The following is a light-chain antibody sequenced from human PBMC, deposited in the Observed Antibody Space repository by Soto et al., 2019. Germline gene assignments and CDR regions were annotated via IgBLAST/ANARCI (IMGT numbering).Light chain of an antibody. J-gene: IGKJ2*01. CDR3: QQYSTLPHT. CDR1: QSVSNSF. CDR2: GIS. Sequence: ESVLTQSPDTLSLSPGDRATLSCRTSQSVSNSFFAWYQQKPGQAPRLLIYGISTRATGIPDRFSGSGSWTDFTLTISRLEPEDFVVYFCQQYSTLPHTFGHGTKLEVK. V-gene: IGKV3-20*01.